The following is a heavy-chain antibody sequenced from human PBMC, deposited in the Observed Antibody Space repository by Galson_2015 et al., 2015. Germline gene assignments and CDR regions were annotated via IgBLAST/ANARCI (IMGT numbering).Heavy chain of an antibody. CDR3: ARDGGTVTRWHMDV. CDR1: GGTFSSYA. J-gene: IGHJ6*02. Sequence: SVRVSCKASGGTFSSYAIRWVRQAPGQGFEWVGGIIPGFGAKSYAQTFLGRITITADESTNPAYMEMSSLRSEDTAVYYCARDGGTVTRWHMDVWGQGTTVTVSS. CDR2: IIPGFGAK. V-gene: IGHV1-69*13. D-gene: IGHD4-17*01.